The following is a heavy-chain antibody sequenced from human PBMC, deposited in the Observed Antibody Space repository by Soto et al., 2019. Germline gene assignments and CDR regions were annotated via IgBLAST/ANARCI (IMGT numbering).Heavy chain of an antibody. V-gene: IGHV3-33*01. CDR3: ARDLGDNGYDY. D-gene: IGHD5-12*01. CDR2: IWYDGSNT. CDR1: GFTFRNKG. J-gene: IGHJ4*02. Sequence: QVQLVESGGGVVQPGRSLRLSCAASGFTFRNKGMHWVRQAPGKGLEWVALIWYDGSNTDHADSVKGRFTISRDNSRNILYLQMNSLRAEDTAVYYCARDLGDNGYDYWGQGTLVPVSS.